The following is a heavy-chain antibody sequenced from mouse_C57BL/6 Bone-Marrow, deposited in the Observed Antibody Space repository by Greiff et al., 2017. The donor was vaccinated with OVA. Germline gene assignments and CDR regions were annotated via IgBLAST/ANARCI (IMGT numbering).Heavy chain of an antibody. V-gene: IGHV5-9-1*02. CDR2: ISSGGDYI. CDR1: GFTFSSYA. Sequence: EVKVVESGEGLVKPGGSLKLSCAASGFTFSSYAMSWVRPTPEKRLEWVAYISSGGDYIYYADTVKGRFTISRDNARNTLYLQMSSLKSEDTAMYYCTRDGYYAMDYWGQGTSVTVSS. D-gene: IGHD2-3*01. CDR3: TRDGYYAMDY. J-gene: IGHJ4*01.